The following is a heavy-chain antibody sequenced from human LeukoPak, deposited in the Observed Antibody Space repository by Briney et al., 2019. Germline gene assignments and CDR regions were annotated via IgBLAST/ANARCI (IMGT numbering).Heavy chain of an antibody. CDR2: IIPIFGTA. J-gene: IGHJ4*02. V-gene: IGHV1-69*06. CDR3: ARENSSGYSY. D-gene: IGHD3-22*01. CDR1: GGTFSSYA. Sequence: ATVKVSCKASGGTFSSYAISWVRQAPGQGLEWMGGIIPIFGTANYAQKFQGRVTITADKSTSTAYMELSSLRYEDTAVYYCARENSSGYSYWGQGTLVTVSS.